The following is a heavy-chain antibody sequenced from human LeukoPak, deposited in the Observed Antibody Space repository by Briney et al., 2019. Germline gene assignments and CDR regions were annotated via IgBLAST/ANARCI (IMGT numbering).Heavy chain of an antibody. CDR2: IYSVGGT. V-gene: IGHV3-66*01. D-gene: IGHD2-21*02. Sequence: GGSLRLSCAASGFTVNDNYMGWVRQAPAKGLEWVSVIYSVGGTYYADSVRGRFTISRDNSKNTLYLQMKSLRVEDTAVYYCAGSLAYCGGDCRLGDYWGQGTLVTVSS. J-gene: IGHJ4*02. CDR3: AGSLAYCGGDCRLGDY. CDR1: GFTVNDNY.